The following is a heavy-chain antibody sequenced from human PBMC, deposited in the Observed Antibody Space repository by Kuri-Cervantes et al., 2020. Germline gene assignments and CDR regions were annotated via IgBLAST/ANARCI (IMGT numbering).Heavy chain of an antibody. Sequence: GESLKISCAASGFTFDDYGMSWVRQAPGKGLEWVSGITASGGRTFYADSVKGRFTISRDNSKNTLYLQLNSLRAEDTAIYYCARHRDSTIWYYYYMDVWGKGTTVTVSS. CDR2: ITASGGRT. CDR1: GFTFDDYG. D-gene: IGHD2/OR15-2a*01. J-gene: IGHJ6*03. CDR3: ARHRDSTIWYYYYMDV. V-gene: IGHV3-23*01.